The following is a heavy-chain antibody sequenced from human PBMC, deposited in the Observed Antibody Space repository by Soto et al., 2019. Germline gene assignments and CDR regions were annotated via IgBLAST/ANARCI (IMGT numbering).Heavy chain of an antibody. CDR1: CFPLSHYS. Sequence: APVEGSLQASCFPLSHYSFSWGRQAPGQGLEWMGWISADNGNTNYAQKLQGRVTMTTDTSVNTSYMDLNRLNFDDSAIYYCVRGQSVLYLDLWGRGTQVTVSS. J-gene: IGHJ1*01. CDR3: VRGQSVLYLDL. CDR2: ISADNGNT. D-gene: IGHD1-20*01. V-gene: IGHV1-18*01.